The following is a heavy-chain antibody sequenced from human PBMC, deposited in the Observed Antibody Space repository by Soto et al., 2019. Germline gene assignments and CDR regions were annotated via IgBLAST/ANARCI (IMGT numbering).Heavy chain of an antibody. Sequence: ASVKVSCKASGYTSTIYYMHWVRQAPGQGLEWMGIINPSGGSTSYAQKFQGRVTMTRDTSTSTVYMELSSLRSEDTAVYYCARDSTYGVLNKYFDYWGQGTLVTVSS. V-gene: IGHV1-46*01. D-gene: IGHD4-17*01. CDR2: INPSGGST. J-gene: IGHJ4*02. CDR1: GYTSTIYY. CDR3: ARDSTYGVLNKYFDY.